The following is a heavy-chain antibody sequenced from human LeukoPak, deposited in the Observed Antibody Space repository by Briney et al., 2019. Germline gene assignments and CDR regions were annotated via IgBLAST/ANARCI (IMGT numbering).Heavy chain of an antibody. D-gene: IGHD2-2*01. CDR2: MNQDGREK. J-gene: IGHJ4*02. CDR1: GITFSTYW. V-gene: IGHV3-7*04. CDR3: ARGRGCSSMSCYPDD. Sequence: GGPLRLSCVPSGITFSTYWMTWLRQPPGKGLEWVDNMNQDGREKYYADAVKGRFTISRDNAKNSLYLQMNSLRAEDTAVYYCARGRGCSSMSCYPDDWGQGTLVTVSS.